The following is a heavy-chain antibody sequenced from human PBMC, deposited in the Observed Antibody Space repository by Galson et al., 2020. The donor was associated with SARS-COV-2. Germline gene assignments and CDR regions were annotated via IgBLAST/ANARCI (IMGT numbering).Heavy chain of an antibody. CDR3: ARDLDDSSGEDYFDY. D-gene: IGHD3-22*01. CDR1: GFTFSSYG. J-gene: IGHJ4*02. Sequence: GESLKISCAVSGFTFSSYGMHWVRQAPGKGLEWVAVISYDGSNKYYADSVKGRFTISRDNSKNTLYLQMNSLRAEDTAVYYCARDLDDSSGEDYFDYWGQGTLVTVSS. CDR2: ISYDGSNK. V-gene: IGHV3-30*03.